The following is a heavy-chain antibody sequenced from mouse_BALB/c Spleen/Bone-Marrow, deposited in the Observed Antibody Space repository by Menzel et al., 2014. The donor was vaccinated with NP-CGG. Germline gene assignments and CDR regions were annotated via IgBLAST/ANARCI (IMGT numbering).Heavy chain of an antibody. J-gene: IGHJ2*01. CDR3: TRSTATFDY. CDR1: GYAFSAYW. CDR2: IYPGDGDT. D-gene: IGHD1-2*01. V-gene: IGHV1-80*01. Sequence: VQLQQSGAELVRPGSSVKIPCKASGYAFSAYWMNWVKQRPGQGLEWIGQIYPGDGDTNYNVKFKGKATLTADKSSSTAYMQLSSLTSEDSAVYFCTRSTATFDYWGQGTTLTVSS.